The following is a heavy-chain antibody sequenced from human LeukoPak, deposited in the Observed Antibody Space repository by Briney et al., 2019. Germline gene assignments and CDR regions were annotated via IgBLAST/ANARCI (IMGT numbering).Heavy chain of an antibody. CDR2: IWYDGSNK. J-gene: IGHJ6*02. CDR3: ARDRLGLHYYYGMDV. V-gene: IGHV3-33*01. Sequence: PGRSLRLSCAASGFTFSSYGMHWVRQAPGKGLEWVAVIWYDGSNKYYADSVKGRFTISRDNSKNTLYLQMNSLRAEDTAVYYCARDRLGLHYYYGMDVWGQGTTVTVSS. D-gene: IGHD3-16*01. CDR1: GFTFSSYG.